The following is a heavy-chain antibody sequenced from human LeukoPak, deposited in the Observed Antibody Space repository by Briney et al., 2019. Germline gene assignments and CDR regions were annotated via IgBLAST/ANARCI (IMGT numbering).Heavy chain of an antibody. V-gene: IGHV3-30*18. Sequence: GGSLRLSCAASGFTFSTFGIHWVRQAPGKGLEWVAAISPDGNNEYYIDSVKGRFTVSRDNSKNMIYLQMNSLRGGDSAVYYCAKVNNYDDYWGQGTLVTVSS. CDR3: AKVNNYDDY. D-gene: IGHD1/OR15-1a*01. J-gene: IGHJ4*02. CDR1: GFTFSTFG. CDR2: ISPDGNNE.